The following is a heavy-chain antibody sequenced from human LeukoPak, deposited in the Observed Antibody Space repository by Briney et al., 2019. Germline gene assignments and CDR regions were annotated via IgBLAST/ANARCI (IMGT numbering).Heavy chain of an antibody. D-gene: IGHD1-26*01. V-gene: IGHV1-46*01. Sequence: ASVKVSCKASGYTFTSYYMYWVRQAPGQGLEWMGIINPSGDNTNYAQKFQGRVTMTRDMSTSTDYMELSSLRSEDTAIYYCARDNSVGDNAWWFDPWGQGTLVTVSS. CDR1: GYTFTSYY. J-gene: IGHJ5*02. CDR3: ARDNSVGDNAWWFDP. CDR2: INPSGDNT.